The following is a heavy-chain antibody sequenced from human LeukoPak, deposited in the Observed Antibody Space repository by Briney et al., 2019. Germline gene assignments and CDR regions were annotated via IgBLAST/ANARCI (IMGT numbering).Heavy chain of an antibody. J-gene: IGHJ3*02. CDR1: GGSISGYY. CDR2: MYYRGSA. Sequence: PSETLSLTCTVSGGSISGYYWSWIRQPPGKGLEWIAYMYYRGSANYNPSLKSRVTISVDTSKNQLSLKLSSVTAADTAVYYCARVAPYCSSTTCSPDGFDIWGQGTMVTVSS. V-gene: IGHV4-59*01. CDR3: ARVAPYCSSTTCSPDGFDI. D-gene: IGHD2-2*01.